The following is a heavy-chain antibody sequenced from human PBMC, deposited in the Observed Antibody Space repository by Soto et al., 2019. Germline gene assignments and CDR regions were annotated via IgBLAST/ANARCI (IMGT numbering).Heavy chain of an antibody. V-gene: IGHV1-69*08. CDR1: GGTFSSYT. CDR3: ARERLRGGFDY. CDR2: IIPILALA. Sequence: QVQLVQSGAEVKKPGSSVKVSCKASGGTFSSYTISWVRQAPGQGLEWMGRIIPILALANYAQKFQGRVTITADKSTSTDYMELSSLRSEDTAVYYCARERLRGGFDYWGQGTLVTVSS. D-gene: IGHD3-10*01. J-gene: IGHJ4*02.